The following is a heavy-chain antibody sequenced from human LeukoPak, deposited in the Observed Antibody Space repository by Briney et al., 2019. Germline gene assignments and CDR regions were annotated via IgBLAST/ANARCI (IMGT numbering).Heavy chain of an antibody. CDR2: IYYSGST. D-gene: IGHD4-23*01. CDR1: GGSISSSSYY. J-gene: IGHJ4*02. CDR3: ARHGRLAVGTSSFDY. Sequence: SETLSLTCTVSGGSISSSSYYWGWIRQPPGKGLEWIGSIYYSGSTYYNPSLKSRVTISVDTSKNQFSLKLSSVTAADTAVYYCARHGRLAVGTSSFDYWGQGTLVTVSS. V-gene: IGHV4-39*01.